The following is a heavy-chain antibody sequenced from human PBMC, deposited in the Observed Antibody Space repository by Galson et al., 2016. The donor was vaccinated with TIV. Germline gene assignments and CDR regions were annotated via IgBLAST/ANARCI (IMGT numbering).Heavy chain of an antibody. V-gene: IGHV1-69*02. D-gene: IGHD6-13*01. Sequence: SVKVSRKASGGTFSGYTVSWVRLAPGQGLEWMGRIIPLLGITNYAQKFQGRVTITTDRSTTTAYMELSSLRSVDTAVYYCARGVTAAGTLSTGMDSWGQGTTVTVSS. CDR1: GGTFSGYT. J-gene: IGHJ6*02. CDR2: IIPLLGIT. CDR3: ARGVTAAGTLSTGMDS.